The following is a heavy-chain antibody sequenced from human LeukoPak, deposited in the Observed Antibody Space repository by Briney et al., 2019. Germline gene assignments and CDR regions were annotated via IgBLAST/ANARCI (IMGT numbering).Heavy chain of an antibody. CDR3: AKPATGTISFDY. CDR2: ISGSGGST. V-gene: IGHV3-23*01. Sequence: GGSLRLSCAVSGFTFNNYVMSWVRQAPGKGLEWVSSISGSGGSTYYADCVKGRFTISRDNSKSTLYLQLSGLRAEDTAVYYCAKPATGTISFDYWGQGTLVTVSS. J-gene: IGHJ4*02. CDR1: GFTFNNYV. D-gene: IGHD6-13*01.